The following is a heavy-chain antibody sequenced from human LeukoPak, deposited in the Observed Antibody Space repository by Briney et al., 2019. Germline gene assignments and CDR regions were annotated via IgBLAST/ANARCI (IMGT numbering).Heavy chain of an antibody. D-gene: IGHD3-16*01. J-gene: IGHJ4*02. CDR1: GGSISSYY. CDR3: ARDLQYYDYVWGSYDYYFDY. CDR2: IYYSGST. V-gene: IGHV4-59*01. Sequence: KPSETLSLTCTVSGGSISSYYWSWIRQPPGKGLERIGYIYYSGSTNYNPSLKSRVTISVDTSKNQFSLKLSSVTAADTAVYYCARDLQYYDYVWGSYDYYFDYWGQGTLVTVSS.